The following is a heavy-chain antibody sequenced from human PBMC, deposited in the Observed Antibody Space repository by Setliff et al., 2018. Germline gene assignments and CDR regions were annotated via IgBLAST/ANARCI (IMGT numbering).Heavy chain of an antibody. J-gene: IGHJ4*02. V-gene: IGHV1-18*01. CDR3: ARDADKYDSSENPIVDY. CDR1: GYILSSYG. Sequence: GASVKVSCKGSGYILSSYGISWVRQAPGQGLEWMGYINTHNGDTYYAQKPQGRVTLSTDTSTNTGYMELRSLRSDDTAMYYCARDADKYDSSENPIVDYWGQGTQVTVSS. D-gene: IGHD3-22*01. CDR2: INTHNGDT.